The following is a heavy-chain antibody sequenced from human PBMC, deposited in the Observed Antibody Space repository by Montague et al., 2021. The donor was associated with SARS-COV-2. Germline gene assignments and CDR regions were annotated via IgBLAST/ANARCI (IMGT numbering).Heavy chain of an antibody. V-gene: IGHV6-1*01. CDR3: VRYSGWFYFDF. D-gene: IGHD6-19*01. CDR2: LYYMSKCYS. J-gene: IGHJ4*02. CDR1: GDSVSSLRVA. Sequence: CAISGDSVSSLRVAWSWIRSSPQSGLDWLGRLYYMSKCYSDYAPAVRGRLTVNPDASKNEFSLELNYVTPEDTAVYYCVRYSGWFYFDFWGQGTLVTVSS.